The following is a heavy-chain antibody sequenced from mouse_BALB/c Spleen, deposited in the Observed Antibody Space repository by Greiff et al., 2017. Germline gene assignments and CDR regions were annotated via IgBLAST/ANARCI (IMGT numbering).Heavy chain of an antibody. D-gene: IGHD4-1*02. CDR1: GFTFNTYA. Sequence: EVKLEESGGGLVQPKGSLKLSCAASGFTFNTYAMNWVRQAPGKGLEWVARIRSKSNNYATYYADSVKDRFTISRDDSQSMLYLQMNNLKTEDTAMYYCVRLSTGTLAYWGQGTLVTVSA. CDR3: VRLSTGTLAY. J-gene: IGHJ3*01. CDR2: IRSKSNNYAT. V-gene: IGHV10-1*02.